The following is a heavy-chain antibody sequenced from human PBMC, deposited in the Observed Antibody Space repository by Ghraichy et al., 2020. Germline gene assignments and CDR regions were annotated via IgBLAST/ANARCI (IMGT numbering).Heavy chain of an antibody. CDR2: ISSSSAAI. D-gene: IGHD6-6*01. V-gene: IGHV3-48*01. Sequence: GGSLRLSCATSGFTFSFYGMNWVRQAPGKGLEWVSYISSSSAAITYSESVKGRFTISRDNAKNSLYLQMNSLRAEDTAVYYCARGGSARPDYWGQGTLVTVSS. CDR3: ARGGSARPDY. CDR1: GFTFSFYG. J-gene: IGHJ4*02.